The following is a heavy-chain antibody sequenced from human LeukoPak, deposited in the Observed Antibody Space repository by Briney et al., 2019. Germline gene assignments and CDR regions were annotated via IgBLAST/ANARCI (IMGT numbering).Heavy chain of an antibody. V-gene: IGHV2-26*01. Sequence: ESGPTLVKPTETLTLTCTVSGFSLSNARMGVSWIRQPPGKALEWLAHIFSNDEKSYSTSLKSRLTIFKDTSKSQVVLTMTNMDPVDTATYYCAREVVAAPYYYYGMDVWGQGTTVTVSS. CDR3: AREVVAAPYYYYGMDV. D-gene: IGHD2-15*01. CDR1: GFSLSNARMG. J-gene: IGHJ6*02. CDR2: IFSNDEK.